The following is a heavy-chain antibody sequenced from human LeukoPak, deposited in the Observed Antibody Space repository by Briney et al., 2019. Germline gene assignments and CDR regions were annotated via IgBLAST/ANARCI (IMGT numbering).Heavy chain of an antibody. V-gene: IGHV1-2*02. Sequence: GASVKVSCKASGYTFTGHYMHWVRQAPGQGLEWMGWINPNSGGTNYAQKFQGRVTMTRDTSISTAYMELSRLRSDDTAVYYCARDRVCSSTSCYLAEFDYWGQGTLVTVSS. J-gene: IGHJ4*02. CDR3: ARDRVCSSTSCYLAEFDY. CDR2: INPNSGGT. CDR1: GYTFTGHY. D-gene: IGHD2-2*01.